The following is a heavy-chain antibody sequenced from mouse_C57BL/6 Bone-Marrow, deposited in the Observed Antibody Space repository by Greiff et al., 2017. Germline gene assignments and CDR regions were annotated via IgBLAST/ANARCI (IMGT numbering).Heavy chain of an antibody. J-gene: IGHJ3*01. V-gene: IGHV5-4*01. D-gene: IGHD1-1*01. CDR2: ISDGGSYT. CDR3: AGAWGTTPGAY. Sequence: EVQLVESGGGLVKPGGSLKLSCAASGFTFSSYAMSWVRQTPEKRLEWVATISDGGSYTYYPDNVKGRFTISRDNAKNNLYLQMSHLKSEDTAMYYCAGAWGTTPGAYWGQGTLVTVSA. CDR1: GFTFSSYA.